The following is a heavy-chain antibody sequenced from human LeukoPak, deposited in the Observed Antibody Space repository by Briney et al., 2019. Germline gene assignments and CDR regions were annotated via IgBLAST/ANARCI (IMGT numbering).Heavy chain of an antibody. V-gene: IGHV3-20*01. CDR1: GFTFDGYG. CDR3: ARSIVVVPAAISGTYNWFDP. Sequence: PGGSLRLSCAASGFTFDGYGMSWVRQAPGKGLEWVSGINWNGGSTGYADSVKGRFTISRDNAKNSLYLQMNSLRAEDTALYHCARSIVVVPAAISGTYNWFDPWGQGTLVTVSS. CDR2: INWNGGST. J-gene: IGHJ5*02. D-gene: IGHD2-2*01.